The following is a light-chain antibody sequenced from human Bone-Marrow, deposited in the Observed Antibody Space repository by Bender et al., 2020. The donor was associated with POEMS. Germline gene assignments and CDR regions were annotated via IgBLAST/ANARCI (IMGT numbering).Light chain of an antibody. CDR1: SSDVIGYNY. CDR2: DLN. J-gene: IGLJ1*01. CDR3: STYTRSSTLL. V-gene: IGLV2-14*01. Sequence: QSALTQPASVSGSPGQSITISCTGTSSDVIGYNYVSWYQQHPGKAPKLMIYDLNTPPSGVSTRFSVYKSGNTASLPISGLQAEHDAVYYCSTYTRSSTLLFGTGPKVPVL.